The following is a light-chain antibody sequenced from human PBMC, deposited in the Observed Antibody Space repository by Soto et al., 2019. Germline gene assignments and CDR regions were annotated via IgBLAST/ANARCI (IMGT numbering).Light chain of an antibody. V-gene: IGLV1-40*01. CDR2: GNT. J-gene: IGLJ3*02. Sequence: QSVLTQPPSVSGAPGQRVTISCTGGSSNIGAGYDVHWYQQLPGTAPKLLIYGNTNRLSGVPDRFSGSKSDTSASLAITGLQAEDEADYYCQSYDDSLSCSVFGGGTKLTVL. CDR3: QSYDDSLSCSV. CDR1: SSNIGAGYD.